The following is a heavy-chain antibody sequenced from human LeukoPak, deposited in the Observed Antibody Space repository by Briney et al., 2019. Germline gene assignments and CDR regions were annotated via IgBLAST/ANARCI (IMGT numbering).Heavy chain of an antibody. CDR1: GLSISGQW. J-gene: IGHJ4*02. Sequence: PGGSLRLSCVASGLSISGQWMNWVRQAPGQGLEWVANIKHDGSEEHYVDSVRGRFTTSRDDGRNSVSLQMNSVRAEDTAVYYCGYTNNFYHWGQGTLVVVSS. CDR2: IKHDGSEE. D-gene: IGHD3-16*02. CDR3: GYTNNFYH. V-gene: IGHV3-7*01.